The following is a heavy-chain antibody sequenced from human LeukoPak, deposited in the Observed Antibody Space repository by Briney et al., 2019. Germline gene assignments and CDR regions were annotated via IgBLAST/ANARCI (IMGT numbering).Heavy chain of an antibody. CDR3: AKTPVVVAATVTGYFDY. CDR1: GFTFSSYA. CDR2: ISGSGGST. J-gene: IGHJ4*02. D-gene: IGHD2-15*01. V-gene: IGHV3-23*01. Sequence: GGSLRLSCAASGFTFSSYAMSWVRQAPGKGLEWVSAISGSGGSTYYADSVKGRFTISRENPKNTLYLQMNSLRAEDTAVYYCAKTPVVVAATVTGYFDYWVQGTLVTVSS.